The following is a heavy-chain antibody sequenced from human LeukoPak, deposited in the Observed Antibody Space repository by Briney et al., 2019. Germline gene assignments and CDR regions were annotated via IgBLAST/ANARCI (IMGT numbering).Heavy chain of an antibody. CDR2: IYSSGST. V-gene: IGHV4-61*01. D-gene: IGHD6-19*01. CDR3: AKEHMAVTGYFDG. CDR1: GGSVTSGSNY. Sequence: PSETPSLICTVSGGSVTSGSNYWSWIRQPPGRGLEWIGYIYSSGSTEYNPGLKSRVTISMDPSKNQFSLKLRSMTAADTAVYFCAKEHMAVTGYFDGWGKGTLVSVSS. J-gene: IGHJ4*02.